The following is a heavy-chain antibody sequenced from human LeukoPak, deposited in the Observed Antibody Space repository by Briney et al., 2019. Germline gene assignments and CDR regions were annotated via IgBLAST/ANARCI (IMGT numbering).Heavy chain of an antibody. CDR1: GYNFATYW. CDR3: ARVFGSYYRSDAHKFDP. Sequence: GESLKISCKGFGYNFATYWFGWVRQKPGNGLEWMRTIYPGDSDTRYSPSFQGQVTISADKSASTAYLHWSSLKASDTAIYYWARVFGSYYRSDAHKFDPWGQGTLVTVSS. D-gene: IGHD3-16*02. CDR2: IYPGDSDT. J-gene: IGHJ5*02. V-gene: IGHV5-51*01.